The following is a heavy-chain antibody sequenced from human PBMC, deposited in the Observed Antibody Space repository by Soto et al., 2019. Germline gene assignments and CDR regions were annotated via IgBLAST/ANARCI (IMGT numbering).Heavy chain of an antibody. CDR2: IISIFGTP. CDR1: GGTFNSYV. V-gene: IGHV1-69*12. J-gene: IGHJ4*02. CDR3: ARDLGSGYDPGDY. D-gene: IGHD5-12*01. Sequence: QVQLVQSGAEVKKPGSSVKVSCKASGGTFNSYVFNWVRQAPGQGLEWMGGIISIFGTPNYGQKFQGRVTITADESTSTGFMELSSLTSEDTAIYYCARDLGSGYDPGDYWGQGTLVT.